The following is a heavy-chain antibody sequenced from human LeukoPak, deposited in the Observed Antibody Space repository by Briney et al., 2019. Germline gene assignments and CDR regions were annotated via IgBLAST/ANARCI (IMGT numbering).Heavy chain of an antibody. J-gene: IGHJ4*02. CDR1: GYSFTSYW. CDR2: IYPGDADT. CDR3: VRHFTGESDY. D-gene: IGHD7-27*01. Sequence: GEPLKISCKGSGYSFTSYWIGWVRQMPGKGLEWMGIIYPGDADTRYSPSFQGQVTISADKSINTAYQQWSSLKASDTAIYYCVRHFTGESDYWGQGTLVTVSS. V-gene: IGHV5-51*01.